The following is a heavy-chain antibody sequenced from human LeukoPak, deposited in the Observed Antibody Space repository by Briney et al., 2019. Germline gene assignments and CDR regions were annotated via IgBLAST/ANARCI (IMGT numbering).Heavy chain of an antibody. CDR1: SGSISTSNYY. CDR2: INHSGST. Sequence: SETLSLTCTVSSGSISTSNYYWSWIRQPPGKGLEWIGEINHSGSTNYNPSLKSRVTISVDTSKNQFSLKLSSVTAADTAVYYCARRGKWELLPNAFDIWGQGTMVTASS. J-gene: IGHJ3*02. V-gene: IGHV4-39*07. D-gene: IGHD1-26*01. CDR3: ARRGKWELLPNAFDI.